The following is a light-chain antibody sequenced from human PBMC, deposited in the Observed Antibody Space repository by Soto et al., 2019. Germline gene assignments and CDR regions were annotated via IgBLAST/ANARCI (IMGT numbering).Light chain of an antibody. CDR2: GAS. CDR3: QQYGSSPGT. CDR1: QSVGVS. V-gene: IGKV3-20*01. Sequence: VVLTQAPSTLCLSPVEIVTLSCRASQSVGVSLAWYRQKPGQAPSLLVYGASTRATGIPDRFSGSGSGTDFTLTISRLESEDFAVYYCQQYGSSPGTFGQGTKVDIK. J-gene: IGKJ1*01.